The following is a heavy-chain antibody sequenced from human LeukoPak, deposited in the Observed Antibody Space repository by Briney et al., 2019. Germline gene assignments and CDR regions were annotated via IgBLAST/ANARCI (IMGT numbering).Heavy chain of an antibody. Sequence: PGGSLRLSCAASGFTFSSYAMSWVRQAPGKGLEWVSAISGSGGSTYYADSVKGRFTISRDNSKNTLYPQMNSLRAEDTAVYYCAKVIAVAGIAFDYWGQGTLVTVSS. J-gene: IGHJ4*02. CDR2: ISGSGGST. CDR1: GFTFSSYA. V-gene: IGHV3-23*01. CDR3: AKVIAVAGIAFDY. D-gene: IGHD6-19*01.